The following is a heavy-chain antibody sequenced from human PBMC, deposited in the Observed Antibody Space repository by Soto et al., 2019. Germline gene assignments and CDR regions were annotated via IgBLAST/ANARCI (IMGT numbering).Heavy chain of an antibody. CDR1: GGSISSYY. D-gene: IGHD3-3*01. CDR3: ARFTTYYDFWSGHFDY. J-gene: IGHJ4*02. V-gene: IGHV4-59*08. CDR2: IYYSGST. Sequence: SETLSLTCTVSGGSISSYYWSWIRQPPGKELEWIGYIYYSGSTNYNPSLKSRVTISVDTSKNQFSLKLSSVTAADTAVYYCARFTTYYDFWSGHFDYWGQGTLVTVSS.